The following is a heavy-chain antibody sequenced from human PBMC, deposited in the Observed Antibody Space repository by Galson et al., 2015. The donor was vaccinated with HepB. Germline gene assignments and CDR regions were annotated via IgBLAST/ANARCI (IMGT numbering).Heavy chain of an antibody. J-gene: IGHJ6*03. CDR3: AREIFLMSPYYYYYYYMDV. CDR2: ISSSSSTI. D-gene: IGHD3-9*01. CDR1: GFTFSSYS. V-gene: IGHV3-48*02. Sequence: SLRLSCAASGFTFSSYSMNWVRQAPGKGLEWVSYISSSSSTIYYADSVKGRFTISRDNSKNSLYLQMNSLRDEDMAVYYCAREIFLMSPYYYYYYYMDVWGKGTTVTVSS.